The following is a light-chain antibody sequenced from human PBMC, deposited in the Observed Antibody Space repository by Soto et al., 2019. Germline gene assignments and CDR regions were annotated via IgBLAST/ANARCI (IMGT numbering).Light chain of an antibody. V-gene: IGKV1-9*01. CDR3: QQVDRCPRA. J-gene: IGKJ1*01. CDR2: ASS. CDR1: QGICTY. Sequence: IQLTQSPSSLSASVGDRVTVTCRASQGICTYLVWYQQKSGKAPTVLIYASSTLQTGVPSRFSGSGSGTDFSLTISSLHPEDVATDYCQQVDRCPRALGQGTKVDIK.